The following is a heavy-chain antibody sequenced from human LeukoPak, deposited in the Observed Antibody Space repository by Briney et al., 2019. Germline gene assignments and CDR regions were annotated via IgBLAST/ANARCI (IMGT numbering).Heavy chain of an antibody. CDR3: ARVRATFSPHFDN. V-gene: IGHV3-66*01. J-gene: IGHJ4*02. CDR2: IYSGGST. CDR1: GFTVSTNY. Sequence: PGGSLRLSCAASGFTVSTNYMNWVRQAPGRGLEWVSVIYSGGSTYYVDSVKGRFTISRDNSKNTLHLLMNSLRAEDTAVYYYARVRATFSPHFDNWGQGTLVTVSS. D-gene: IGHD5-12*01.